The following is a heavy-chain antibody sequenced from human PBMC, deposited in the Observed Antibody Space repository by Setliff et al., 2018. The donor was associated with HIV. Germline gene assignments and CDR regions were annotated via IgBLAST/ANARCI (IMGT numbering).Heavy chain of an antibody. J-gene: IGHJ4*01. CDR1: GGSISSFNW. CDR2: IYHTGST. CDR3: ARVQYHYVNNGDSYYFTH. D-gene: IGHD3-10*02. Sequence: SETLSLTCDVSGGSISSFNWWSWVRQSPGKGLEWIREIYHTGSTNYSPSLKSRVTISVDKSKNQFSPRLNSVTAADTAVYYCARVQYHYVNNGDSYYFTHWGHGTLVTVSS. V-gene: IGHV4-4*02.